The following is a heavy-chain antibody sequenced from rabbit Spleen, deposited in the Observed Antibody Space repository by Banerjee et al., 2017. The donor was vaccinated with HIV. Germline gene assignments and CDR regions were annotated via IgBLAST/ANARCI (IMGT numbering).Heavy chain of an antibody. CDR1: GIDFSSYYY. Sequence: QQQLEESGGGLVKPGGTLTLTCKASGIDFSSYYYMCWVRQAPGKGLELIACIYTSSGSTWYASWVNGRFTISRSTSLNTVDLKMTSLTAADTATYFCARGYAGYAGYGYGDAFDPWGPGTLVTVS. D-gene: IGHD6-1*01. V-gene: IGHV1S43*01. CDR2: IYTSSGST. CDR3: ARGYAGYAGYGYGDAFDP. J-gene: IGHJ2*01.